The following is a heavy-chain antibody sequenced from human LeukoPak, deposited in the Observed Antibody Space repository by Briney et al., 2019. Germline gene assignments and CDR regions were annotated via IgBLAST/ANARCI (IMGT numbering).Heavy chain of an antibody. D-gene: IGHD5-18*01. CDR1: GFTFSSYS. Sequence: PGGSLRLSCAASGFTFSSYSMNWVRQAPGKGLEWVSYISSSSSYIYYADSVKGRLTISRDNAKNSLYLQMNSLRAEDTAVYYCARDLNVDTAMETNYYGMDVWGQGTTVTVSS. CDR3: ARDLNVDTAMETNYYGMDV. V-gene: IGHV3-21*05. J-gene: IGHJ6*02. CDR2: ISSSSSYI.